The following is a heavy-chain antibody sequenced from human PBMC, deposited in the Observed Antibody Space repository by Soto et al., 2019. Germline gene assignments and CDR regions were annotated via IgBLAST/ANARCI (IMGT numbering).Heavy chain of an antibody. D-gene: IGHD6-19*01. CDR1: GFIFSNYA. V-gene: IGHV3-23*01. CDR2: ISGSGGST. Sequence: GGSLRLSCAASGFIFSNYALSWVRQAPGKGLEWVSSISGSGGSTYYADSVRGRFTISRDNSKNTLYLQMNSLRAEDTAVYYCAKDLTTLLPQYSSVFEVWGKGTTVTVSS. CDR3: AKDLTTLLPQYSSVFEV. J-gene: IGHJ6*04.